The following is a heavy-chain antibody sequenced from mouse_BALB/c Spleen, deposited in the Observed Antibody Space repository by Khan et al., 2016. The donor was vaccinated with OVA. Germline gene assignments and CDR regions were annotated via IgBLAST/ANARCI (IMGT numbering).Heavy chain of an antibody. CDR1: RFTISSYG. J-gene: IGHJ2*01. CDR2: IDLTGGST. V-gene: IGHV5-6-3*01. CDR3: ERSDI. Sequence: EVELVESGGGIVQPGGSLKRSCAASRFTISSYGMSSVRQTPDKRLDLVATIDLTGGSTSYPERRKSRFTSSGDNAKNALYMQMRSLKSEDTAMYDGERSDIWGQGTTLTVSS. D-gene: IGHD1-3*01.